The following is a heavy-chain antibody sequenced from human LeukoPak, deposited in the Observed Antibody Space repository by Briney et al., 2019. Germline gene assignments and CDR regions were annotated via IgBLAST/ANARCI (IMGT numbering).Heavy chain of an antibody. D-gene: IGHD3-10*01. CDR3: ERGGLDGSGIWDYYYYYMDV. V-gene: IGHV1-69*05. CDR2: IIPIFGTA. J-gene: IGHJ6*03. CDR1: GGTFSSYA. Sequence: GASVKVSCKASGGTFSSYAISWGRQAPGQGLEWMGGIIPIFGTANYAQKFQGRVTITTDESTSTAYMELSSLRSEDTAVYYCERGGLDGSGIWDYYYYYMDVWGKGTTVTVSS.